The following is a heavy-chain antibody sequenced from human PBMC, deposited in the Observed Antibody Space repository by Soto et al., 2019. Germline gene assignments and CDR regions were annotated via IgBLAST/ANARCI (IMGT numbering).Heavy chain of an antibody. CDR2: ISSSGSTI. Sequence: GVLRLSCAASGFTFSTFNMIWVRQAPGKGLEWVSYISSSGSTIYYADSVKGRFTISRDNAKNTLYLQMNSLRAEDTAVYYCAKSPPFLGPWGQGTLVTVSS. CDR3: AKSPPFLGP. V-gene: IGHV3-48*01. CDR1: GFTFSTFN. J-gene: IGHJ5*02.